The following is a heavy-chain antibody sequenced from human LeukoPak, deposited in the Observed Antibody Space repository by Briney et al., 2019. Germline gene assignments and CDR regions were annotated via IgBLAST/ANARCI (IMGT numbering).Heavy chain of an antibody. D-gene: IGHD2-15*01. J-gene: IGHJ4*02. CDR2: IYSNNT. Sequence: PAGSLRLSCTVSGFTVSSNSMSWVRQAPGKGLEWVSFIYSNNTHYSDSVKGRFTISRDNSKNTLYLQMNSLRAEDTAVYYCARRAGPYSHPYDYWGQGTLVTVSS. V-gene: IGHV3-53*01. CDR1: GFTVSSNS. CDR3: ARRAGPYSHPYDY.